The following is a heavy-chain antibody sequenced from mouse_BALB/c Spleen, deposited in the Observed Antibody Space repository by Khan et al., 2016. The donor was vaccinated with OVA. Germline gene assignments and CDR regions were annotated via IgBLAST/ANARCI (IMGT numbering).Heavy chain of an antibody. Sequence: QVQLQQSGAELVRPGVSVKISCKGSGYTFTDFTMHWVKQSHAKSLEWIGVISTYYGDVTYNQKFKGKATMTVDKSSSTAYMELARLTSEDSAIFSCKGGGGGNRFAYWGQGTLVTVSA. J-gene: IGHJ3*01. CDR3: KGGGGGNRFAY. V-gene: IGHV1S137*01. CDR2: ISTYYGDV. CDR1: GYTFTDFT.